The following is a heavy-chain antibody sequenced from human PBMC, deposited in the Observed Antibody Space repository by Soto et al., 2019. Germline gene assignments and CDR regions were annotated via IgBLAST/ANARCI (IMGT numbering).Heavy chain of an antibody. Sequence: EVQLAESGGGLAQPGGSLRLSCAASGFTLRGYAMDWVRQAPGKGLEYVSGISSNGVGTYYANSVQGRFTISRDNSKNTVYLQMGSLRPEDMAVYYCARRARTDFYYMDVWGKGTTVTVS. CDR2: ISSNGVGT. D-gene: IGHD6-6*01. V-gene: IGHV3-64*01. CDR1: GFTLRGYA. CDR3: ARRARTDFYYMDV. J-gene: IGHJ6*03.